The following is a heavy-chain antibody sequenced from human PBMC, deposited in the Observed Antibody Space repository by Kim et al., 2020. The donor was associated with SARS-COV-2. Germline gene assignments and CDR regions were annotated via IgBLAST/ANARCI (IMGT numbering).Heavy chain of an antibody. CDR2: VYSSQTT. Sequence: SETLSLTCIVSGGSINSFYWNWIRQPAGKGLEWIGRVYSSQTTTYNPSLKSRVTMSVDTSKNQFSLKLSSVTAADTAVCFCARSYSTVSSRQGMDVWGQGTTVTVSS. CDR3: ARSYSTVSSRQGMDV. J-gene: IGHJ6*02. CDR1: GGSINSFY. D-gene: IGHD1-26*01. V-gene: IGHV4-4*07.